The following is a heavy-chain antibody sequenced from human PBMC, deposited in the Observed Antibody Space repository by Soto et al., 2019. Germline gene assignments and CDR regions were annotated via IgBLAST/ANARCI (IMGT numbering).Heavy chain of an antibody. CDR2: INSDGSST. CDR1: GFTFSSYW. V-gene: IGHV3-74*01. D-gene: IGHD3-3*01. J-gene: IGHJ5*02. Sequence: GGSLRLSCAASGFTFSSYWMHWVRRAPGKGLVWVSRINSDGSSTSYADSVKGRFTISRDNAKNTLYLQMNSLRAEDTAVYYCARGSLYYDFWSGYYPQNWFDPWGQGTLVTVSS. CDR3: ARGSLYYDFWSGYYPQNWFDP.